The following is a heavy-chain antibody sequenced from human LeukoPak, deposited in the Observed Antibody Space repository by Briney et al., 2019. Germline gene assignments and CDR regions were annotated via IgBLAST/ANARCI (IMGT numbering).Heavy chain of an antibody. CDR2: INHSGST. CDR1: GGSFSGYY. D-gene: IGHD1-26*01. Sequence: SETLSLTCAVYGGSFSGYYWSWIRQPPGKGLGWIGEINHSGSTNYNPSLKSRVSISVDTSKNQFSLKLSSVTAADTAVYYCASIPNGSYYFDYWGQGTLVTVSS. V-gene: IGHV4-34*01. J-gene: IGHJ4*02. CDR3: ASIPNGSYYFDY.